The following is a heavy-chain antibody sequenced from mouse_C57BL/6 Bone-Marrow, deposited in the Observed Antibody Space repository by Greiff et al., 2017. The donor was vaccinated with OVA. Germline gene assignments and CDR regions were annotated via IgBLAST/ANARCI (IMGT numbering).Heavy chain of an antibody. D-gene: IGHD5-1*01. CDR2: ISSGGRYT. J-gene: IGHJ2*01. CDR1: GFTFSSYG. CDR3: AKHGEYTIFFDT. Sequence: EVKLMESGGDLVKPGGSLKLSCAASGFTFSSYGMSWVRQTPDKRLEWVATISSGGRYTYYPDSVKGRFTISRDNAKNTLYLQMSSLQSEDTAMYYCAKHGEYTIFFDTWGQDTPLTQSS. V-gene: IGHV5-6*01.